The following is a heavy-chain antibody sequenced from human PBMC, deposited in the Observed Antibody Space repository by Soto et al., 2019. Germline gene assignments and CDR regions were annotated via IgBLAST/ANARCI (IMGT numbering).Heavy chain of an antibody. CDR3: AKSYYDSSGYFDY. J-gene: IGHJ4*02. D-gene: IGHD3-22*01. CDR2: ITWNSGII. CDR1: GFTFDDYA. Sequence: EVQLVESGGGLVQPGRSLRLSCAASGFTFDDYAMHWVRRAPGKGLEWVSGITWNSGIIGYADSVKGRFTISRDNAKNSLYLQMNSLRAEDTALYYCAKSYYDSSGYFDYWGQGTLVTVSS. V-gene: IGHV3-9*01.